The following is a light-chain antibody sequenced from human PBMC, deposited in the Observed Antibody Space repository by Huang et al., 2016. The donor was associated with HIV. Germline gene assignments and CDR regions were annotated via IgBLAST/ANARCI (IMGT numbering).Light chain of an antibody. CDR1: QNVNTF. Sequence: EIVLTQSPDTLSLSPGERATLSCRASQNVNTFLAWYQQKPGQAPRLLIYDAANRATGIPARFSGSGSGTDVTLTISSLEPEDFAVYYCQQRSNRPLTFGGGTKVEIK. CDR2: DAA. V-gene: IGKV3-11*01. J-gene: IGKJ4*01. CDR3: QQRSNRPLT.